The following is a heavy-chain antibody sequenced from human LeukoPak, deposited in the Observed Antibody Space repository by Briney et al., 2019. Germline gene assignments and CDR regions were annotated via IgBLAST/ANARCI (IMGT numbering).Heavy chain of an antibody. CDR3: ARAGDGYKRKKAFDI. Sequence: SQTLSLTCTVSGGSVTSGNYYWNWIRQPAGKGLEWIGRIYTNGGASYNPSLKSRVTISVDTSKNQFSLKLSSVTAADTAVYYCARAGDGYKRKKAFDIWGQGTMVTVSS. CDR2: IYTNGGA. CDR1: GGSVTSGNYY. V-gene: IGHV4-61*02. D-gene: IGHD5-24*01. J-gene: IGHJ3*02.